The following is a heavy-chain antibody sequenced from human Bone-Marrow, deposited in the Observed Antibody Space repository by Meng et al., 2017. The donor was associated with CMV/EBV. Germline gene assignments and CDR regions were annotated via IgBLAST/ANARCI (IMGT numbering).Heavy chain of an antibody. V-gene: IGHV1-69*10. CDR2: IIPILGIA. CDR1: GGTFSSYA. Sequence: SVKVSCKASGGTFSSYAISWVRQAPGQGLEWMGGIIPILGIANYAQKFQGRVTTTADKSTSTAYMELSSLRSEDTAVYYCAAEPEYSSSFVDYWGEGTLVAASS. D-gene: IGHD6-6*01. J-gene: IGHJ4*02. CDR3: AAEPEYSSSFVDY.